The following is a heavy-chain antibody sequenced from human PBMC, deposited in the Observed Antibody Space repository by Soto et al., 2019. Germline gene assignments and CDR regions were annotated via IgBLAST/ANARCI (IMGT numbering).Heavy chain of an antibody. V-gene: IGHV1-69*06. Sequence: QVQLEQSGAEVTKHGSSVKISCKATRGTLSDHGVSWLRQAPGQGLEWVGGTIPVFNTAKYALKFKSRATIAADKSTHIEYMEWGSQRCDNTAFYYCARGVYGSGNYYNGLTDVEIGGQGPLVNVSS. CDR3: ARGVYGSGNYYNGLTDVEI. J-gene: IGHJ3*02. CDR1: RGTLSDHG. D-gene: IGHD3-10*01. CDR2: TIPVFNTA.